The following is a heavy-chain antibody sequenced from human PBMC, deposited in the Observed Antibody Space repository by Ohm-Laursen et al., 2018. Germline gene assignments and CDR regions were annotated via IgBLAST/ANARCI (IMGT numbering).Heavy chain of an antibody. CDR2: ISWNSGKI. CDR1: GFTFGDYA. J-gene: IGHJ6*02. V-gene: IGHV3-9*01. Sequence: SLRLSCAATGFTFGDYAMHWVRQAPGKGLEWVSSISWNSGKIDYADSVKGRFTISRDNAKNSLYLQINSLRPEDTALYYCAKDLVATYYYYGMDVWGQGTTVTVSS. D-gene: IGHD5-12*01. CDR3: AKDLVATYYYYGMDV.